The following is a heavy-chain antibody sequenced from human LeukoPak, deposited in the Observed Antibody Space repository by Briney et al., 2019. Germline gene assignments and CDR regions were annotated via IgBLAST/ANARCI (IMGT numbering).Heavy chain of an antibody. V-gene: IGHV3-74*01. CDR2: ISDDGSST. CDR3: ARDCGASGFDY. CDR1: GFTFSSYW. D-gene: IGHD6-19*01. Sequence: PGGSLRLSCAASGFTFSSYWMHWVRQAPGKGLVWVSRISDDGSSTTNANSVKGRFTISRDNAKNTVYLQMNSLGVEDTAVYYCARDCGASGFDYWGQGTLVTVSS. J-gene: IGHJ4*02.